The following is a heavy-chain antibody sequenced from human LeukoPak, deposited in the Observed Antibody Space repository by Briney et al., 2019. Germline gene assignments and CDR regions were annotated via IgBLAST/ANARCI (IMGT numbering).Heavy chain of an antibody. CDR2: IYNSGST. CDR3: ARSPAP. Sequence: SETLSLTCTVSGGSISSGDYYWSWIRQHPGKGLEWIGFIYNSGSTSYNPSLKSRLTISMDTSKNQFSLKLSSVTAADTAIYYCARSPAPWGQGTLVTVSS. V-gene: IGHV4-31*03. J-gene: IGHJ5*02. CDR1: GGSISSGDYY.